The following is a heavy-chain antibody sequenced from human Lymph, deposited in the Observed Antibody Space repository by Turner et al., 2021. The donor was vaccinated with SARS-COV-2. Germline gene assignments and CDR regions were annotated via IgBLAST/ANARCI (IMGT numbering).Heavy chain of an antibody. V-gene: IGHV3-30-3*01. Sequence: QVQLVESGGGVVQPGRSLRLSCAASGFTFSSYAMHWVRQAPGKGLEWVAVISYDGGHKYYADSVKGRSTISRDNSKNTLYLQMNSLSAEDTAVYYCARDQTEQQGNYAFDYWGQGHLVTVSS. CDR2: ISYDGGHK. D-gene: IGHD6-13*01. J-gene: IGHJ4*02. CDR1: GFTFSSYA. CDR3: ARDQTEQQGNYAFDY.